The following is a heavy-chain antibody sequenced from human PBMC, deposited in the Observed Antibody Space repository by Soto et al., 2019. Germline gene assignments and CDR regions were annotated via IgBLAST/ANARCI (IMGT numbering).Heavy chain of an antibody. V-gene: IGHV5-51*01. Sequence: PGESLKICCKASGYSFSFYWIGGVRQMPGKGLEWMAIMYPDDSDIRYSPSFEAHVTISADKSTSTAFLQWSSLKASDTAMYYCATAYVYDFENSNYYRDAFDIWGQGTLVTVSS. CDR1: GYSFSFYW. CDR3: ATAYVYDFENSNYYRDAFDI. CDR2: MYPDDSDI. J-gene: IGHJ3*02. D-gene: IGHD3-22*01.